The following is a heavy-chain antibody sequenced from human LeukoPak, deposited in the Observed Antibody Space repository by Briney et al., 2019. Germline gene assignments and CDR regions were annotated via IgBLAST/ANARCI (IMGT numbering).Heavy chain of an antibody. CDR1: GGSISSSSYY. D-gene: IGHD6-25*01. CDR2: IYYSGST. J-gene: IGHJ6*03. V-gene: IGHV4-39*07. CDR3: ARGRWAAASYYYYYMDV. Sequence: TSETLSLTCTVSGGSISSSSYYWGWIRQPPGKGLEWIGSIYYSGSTYYNPSLKSRVTISVDTSKNQFSLQLNSVTPEDTAVYYCARGRWAAASYYYYYMDVWGKGTTVTISS.